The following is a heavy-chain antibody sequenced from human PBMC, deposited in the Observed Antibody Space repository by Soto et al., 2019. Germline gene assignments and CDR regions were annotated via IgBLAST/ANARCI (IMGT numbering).Heavy chain of an antibody. CDR2: IDTSDSYT. CDR1: GYSFTSYW. V-gene: IGHV5-10-1*01. Sequence: GESLKISCKGSGYSFTSYWITWVRQMSGKGLEWMGTIDTSDSYTKYSPTFQGHVTIPVDKSISSAYLQWSSLKASDTAMYYCTRHRPLGDWFDPWGQGTLVTVSS. CDR3: TRHRPLGDWFDP. J-gene: IGHJ5*02.